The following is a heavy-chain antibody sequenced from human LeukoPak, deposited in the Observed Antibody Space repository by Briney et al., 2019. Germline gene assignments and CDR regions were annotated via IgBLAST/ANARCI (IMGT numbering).Heavy chain of an antibody. D-gene: IGHD3-10*01. CDR1: GFTFDDYA. V-gene: IGHV3-9*01. Sequence: GGSLRLSCAASGFTFDDYAMHWVRQAPGKGLEWVSGISWNSGSIGYADSVKGRFTISRDNAKNSLYLQMNSLRAEDTALYYCAKDIELDYYGSGSYLDYWGQGTLVTVSS. CDR3: AKDIELDYYGSGSYLDY. J-gene: IGHJ4*02. CDR2: ISWNSGSI.